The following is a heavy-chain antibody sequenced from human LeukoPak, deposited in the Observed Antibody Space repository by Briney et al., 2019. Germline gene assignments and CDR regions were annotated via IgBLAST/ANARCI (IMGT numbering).Heavy chain of an antibody. CDR2: IIPILGIA. J-gene: IGHJ4*02. CDR1: GGTFSSYA. V-gene: IGHV1-69*04. Sequence: ASVKVSCKASGGTFSSYAISWVRQAPGQGLKWMGRIIPILGIANYAQKFQGRVTITADKSTSTAYMELSSLGSEDTAVYYCAGGRKGYYGSGSHNYWGQGTLVTVSS. CDR3: AGGRKGYYGSGSHNY. D-gene: IGHD3-10*01.